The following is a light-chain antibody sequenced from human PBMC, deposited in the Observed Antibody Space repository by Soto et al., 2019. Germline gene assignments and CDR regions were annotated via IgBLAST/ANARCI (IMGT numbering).Light chain of an antibody. Sequence: DIQMTQSPSSLSASVGDRVTITCRASQDIRSVLGWFQQKPGKAPKRLIYASSTLESGVPSRFSGSRSGTEFTLTISSLQPEAFATYYFLQHNSYPFTFGPRTKVEIK. CDR3: LQHNSYPFT. V-gene: IGKV1-17*01. CDR1: QDIRSV. CDR2: ASS. J-gene: IGKJ3*01.